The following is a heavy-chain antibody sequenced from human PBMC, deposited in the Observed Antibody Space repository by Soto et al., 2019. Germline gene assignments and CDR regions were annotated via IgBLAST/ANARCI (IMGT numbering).Heavy chain of an antibody. CDR3: ARSVRGDYVWGSSRFLWPGRGMDV. V-gene: IGHV3-74*01. J-gene: IGHJ6*02. CDR1: GFTFSIYW. Sequence: GESLKISCXASGFTFSIYWMHWVRQAPGNGLVWVSRINSDGSSTSYSDSVKGRFTISRDNAKNTLYLQMNSLRAEDTAVYYCARSVRGDYVWGSSRFLWPGRGMDVWGQGTTVTVSS. D-gene: IGHD3-16*02. CDR2: INSDGSST.